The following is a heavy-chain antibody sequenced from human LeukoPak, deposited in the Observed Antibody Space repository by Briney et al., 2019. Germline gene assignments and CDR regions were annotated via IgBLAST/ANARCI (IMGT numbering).Heavy chain of an antibody. CDR1: GFTFSSYA. J-gene: IGHJ6*02. Sequence: GRSLRLSCAASGFTFSSYAMHWVRQAPGKGLEWVAVISYDGSNKYYADSVKGRFTISRDNSKNTLYLQMNSLRAEDTAVYYCARELRAKFYYYYGMDVWGQGTTVTVSS. CDR3: ARELRAKFYYYYGMDV. V-gene: IGHV3-30-3*01. CDR2: ISYDGSNK.